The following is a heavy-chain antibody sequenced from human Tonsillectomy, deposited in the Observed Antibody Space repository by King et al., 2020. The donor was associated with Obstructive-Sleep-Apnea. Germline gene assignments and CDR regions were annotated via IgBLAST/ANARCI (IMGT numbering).Heavy chain of an antibody. CDR3: ASPDGSGSHPPYYDY. CDR1: GYTISNYG. V-gene: IGHV3-30*03. D-gene: IGHD3-10*01. CDR2: ILYDGSNT. J-gene: IGHJ4*02. Sequence: VQLVESGGGVVQPGRSLRLSCAASGYTISNYGMHWVRQAPGKGLEWVAIILYDGSNTYDADSVKGRFTISRDNSKNTLYLQMNSLRSEDTAVYYCASPDGSGSHPPYYDYWGQGTLVTVSS.